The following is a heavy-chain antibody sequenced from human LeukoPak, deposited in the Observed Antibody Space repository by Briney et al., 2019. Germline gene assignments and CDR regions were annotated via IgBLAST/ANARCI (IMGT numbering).Heavy chain of an antibody. Sequence: PSETLSLTCTVSGGSISSYYWSWIRQPPGKGLEWIGYIYYSGSTNYNPSLKSRVTISVDTSKNQFSLKLSSVTAADTAVYYCARGSDNFSYYYYYGMDVWGQGTTVTVSS. CDR2: IYYSGST. J-gene: IGHJ6*02. D-gene: IGHD1-20*01. CDR1: GGSISSYY. V-gene: IGHV4-59*01. CDR3: ARGSDNFSYYYYYGMDV.